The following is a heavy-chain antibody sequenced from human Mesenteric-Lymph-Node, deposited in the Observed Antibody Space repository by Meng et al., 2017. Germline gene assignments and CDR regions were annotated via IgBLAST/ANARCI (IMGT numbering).Heavy chain of an antibody. CDR3: ARDICGGDCLDYYYGMDV. V-gene: IGHV1-46*01. J-gene: IGHJ6*02. CDR2: INPSGGST. CDR1: GYTFTSYY. Sequence: ASVKVSCKASGYTFTSYYMHWVRQGPGQGLEWMGIINPSGGSTSYAQKFQGRVTMTRDTSTSTVYMELSSLRSEDTAVYYCARDICGGDCLDYYYGMDVWGQGTTVTVSS. D-gene: IGHD2-21*02.